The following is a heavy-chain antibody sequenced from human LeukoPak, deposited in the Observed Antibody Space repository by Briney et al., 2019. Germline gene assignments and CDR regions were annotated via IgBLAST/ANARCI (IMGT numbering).Heavy chain of an antibody. CDR1: GFTFSSYA. Sequence: GGSLRLSCAASGFTFSSYAISWVRQAPGQGLEWMGGIIPIFGTANYAQKFQGRVTITADESTSTAYMELSSLRSEDTAVYYCARGAPKYCSSTSCFGDYYYYGMDVWGQGTTVTVSS. V-gene: IGHV1-69*01. D-gene: IGHD2-2*01. CDR3: ARGAPKYCSSTSCFGDYYYYGMDV. CDR2: IIPIFGTA. J-gene: IGHJ6*02.